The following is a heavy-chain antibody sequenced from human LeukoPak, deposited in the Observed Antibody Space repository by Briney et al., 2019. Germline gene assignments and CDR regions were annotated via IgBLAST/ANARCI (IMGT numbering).Heavy chain of an antibody. Sequence: GTSLRLSCAASGFSFTSYDFHWVRQAPGKGLQWLGFISYDGNIKYEDSVKGRFTISRDNSKNTLYLQMNSLRAEDTAVYYCAKSTGDSSSWPRPYFDYWGQGTLVTVSS. V-gene: IGHV3-30*18. CDR3: AKSTGDSSSWPRPYFDY. CDR2: ISYDGNIK. J-gene: IGHJ4*02. D-gene: IGHD6-13*01. CDR1: GFSFTSYD.